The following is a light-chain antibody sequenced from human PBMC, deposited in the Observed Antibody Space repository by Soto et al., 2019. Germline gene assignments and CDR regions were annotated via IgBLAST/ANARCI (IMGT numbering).Light chain of an antibody. V-gene: IGKV1-39*01. CDR2: AAS. CDR1: QSISSY. J-gene: IGKJ1*01. Sequence: DIHMTQSPSSLSASLGDRVTITGRASQSISSYLNWYQQKPGKAPKLLIYAASSLQSGVPSRFSGSGSGTDFTLTISSLQPEDSAIYCCQQSYSTLRTFGQGTKVDI. CDR3: QQSYSTLRT.